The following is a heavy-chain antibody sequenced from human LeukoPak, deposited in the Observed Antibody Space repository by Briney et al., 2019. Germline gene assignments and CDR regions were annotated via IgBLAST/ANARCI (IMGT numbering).Heavy chain of an antibody. CDR1: GFTFSSYG. D-gene: IGHD3-22*01. Sequence: GGSLRLSCAASGFTFSSYGMHWVRQAPGKGLEWVAVIWYDGSNKYYADSVKGRFTISRDNSENTLYLQTNSLRAEDTAVYYCARDPEWGYYDSSGYSFDYWGQGTLVTVSS. CDR3: ARDPEWGYYDSSGYSFDY. V-gene: IGHV3-33*01. J-gene: IGHJ4*02. CDR2: IWYDGSNK.